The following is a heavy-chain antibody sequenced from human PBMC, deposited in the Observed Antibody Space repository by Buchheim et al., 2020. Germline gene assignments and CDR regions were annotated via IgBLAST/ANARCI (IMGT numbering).Heavy chain of an antibody. Sequence: QVQLQESGPGLVKPSETLSLTCTVSGGSISSYYWSWIRQPPGKGLEWIGYIYYSGSTNYNPSLKSRVTISVDTSKNQFSLKLSSVTAADTAVYYCARGSTLYYDFWSGYSGAFDIWGQGT. CDR2: IYYSGST. D-gene: IGHD3-3*01. J-gene: IGHJ3*02. V-gene: IGHV4-59*01. CDR1: GGSISSYY. CDR3: ARGSTLYYDFWSGYSGAFDI.